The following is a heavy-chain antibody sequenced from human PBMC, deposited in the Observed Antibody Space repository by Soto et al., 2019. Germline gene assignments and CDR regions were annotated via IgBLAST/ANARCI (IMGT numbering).Heavy chain of an antibody. J-gene: IGHJ6*02. D-gene: IGHD1-1*01. Sequence: QVQLVESGGGVVQPGRSLRLSCAASGFTFSYNALKWVRQAPGKGLEWVAVISYDGDNKYIAESVKGRFTISRDNSKNTVSLQMNSLRAEDTAMYFCARGTTTSAFSAMDVWGQGTTVTVSS. CDR1: GFTFSYNA. CDR3: ARGTTTSAFSAMDV. CDR2: ISYDGDNK. V-gene: IGHV3-30-3*01.